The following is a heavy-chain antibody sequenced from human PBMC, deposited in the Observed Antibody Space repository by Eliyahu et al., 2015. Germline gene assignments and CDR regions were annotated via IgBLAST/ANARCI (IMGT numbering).Heavy chain of an antibody. Sequence: EVQLVESGGGLVQPGGSLRLSXAASXFTFSTYAMTWVRQAPGQGLEWVSVISGSGDETWYADSVKGRITISRDNSKNTLDLQMNRLRAEDTAVYYCAKSGFWSGCWLDYWGQGTLVTVSS. CDR1: XFTFSTYA. CDR3: AKSGFWSGCWLDY. V-gene: IGHV3-23*04. D-gene: IGHD3-3*01. CDR2: ISGSGDET. J-gene: IGHJ4*02.